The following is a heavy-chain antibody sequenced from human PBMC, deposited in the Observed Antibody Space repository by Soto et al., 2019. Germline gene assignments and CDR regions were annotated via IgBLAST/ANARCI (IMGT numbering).Heavy chain of an antibody. J-gene: IGHJ3*01. D-gene: IGHD4-17*01. CDR2: IGATGGGT. V-gene: IGHV3-23*01. CDR1: GLTVSSFF. Sequence: EVQLLEPGGGLVQPGGSLRLSCAASGLTVSSFFMSWVRQAPGKGLDWVSGIGATGGGTYYADSVNGRFIISRDNSKNTLYLQMNSLRAEDTAVYYCARDPNGDYLGAFDFWGQKTMVSVSS. CDR3: ARDPNGDYLGAFDF.